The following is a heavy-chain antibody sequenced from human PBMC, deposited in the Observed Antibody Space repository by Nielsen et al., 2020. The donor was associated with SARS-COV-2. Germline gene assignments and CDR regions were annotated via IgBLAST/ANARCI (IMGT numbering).Heavy chain of an antibody. CDR1: GFTFSSYW. V-gene: IGHV3-30*18. J-gene: IGHJ6*02. Sequence: GGSLRLSCAASGFTFSSYWMSWVRQAPGKGLEWVAVISYDGSNKYYADSVKGRFTISRDNSKNTLYLQMNSLRAEDTAVYYCAKDSRGNYYYGMDVWGQGTTVTVSS. CDR2: ISYDGSNK. CDR3: AKDSRGNYYYGMDV.